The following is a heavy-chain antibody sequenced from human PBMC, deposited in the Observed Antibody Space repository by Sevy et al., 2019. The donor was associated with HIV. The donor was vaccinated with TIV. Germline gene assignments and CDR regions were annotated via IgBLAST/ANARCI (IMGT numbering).Heavy chain of an antibody. Sequence: GGSLRLSCTASGFTFGDYCMSWVRQAPGKGLEWVVFLKRDVYGGTVVHAGYVRGRFVISRDDSKTIAYLQMNDLKTEDTGVYYCTRWKAAQSIFDYWGQGALVTVSS. CDR3: TRWKAAQSIFDY. J-gene: IGHJ4*02. CDR1: GFTFGDYC. D-gene: IGHD6-13*01. V-gene: IGHV3-49*04. CDR2: LKRDVYGGTV.